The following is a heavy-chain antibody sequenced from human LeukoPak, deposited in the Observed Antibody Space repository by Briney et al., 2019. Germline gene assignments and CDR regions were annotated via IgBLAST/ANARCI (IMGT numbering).Heavy chain of an antibody. Sequence: GGSLRLSCAASGFTFSSYWMHWVRQAPGKGLVWVSRINSDGSSTSYADSVKGRFTISRDNAKNTLYLQMNSLRAEDTAVYYCARDRGSSWYFYYYYYMDVWGKGTTVTISS. CDR3: ARDRGSSWYFYYYYYMDV. CDR2: INSDGSST. J-gene: IGHJ6*03. CDR1: GFTFSSYW. D-gene: IGHD6-13*01. V-gene: IGHV3-74*01.